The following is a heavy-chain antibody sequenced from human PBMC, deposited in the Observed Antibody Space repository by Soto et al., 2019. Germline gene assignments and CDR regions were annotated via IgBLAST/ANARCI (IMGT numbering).Heavy chain of an antibody. V-gene: IGHV1-8*01. D-gene: IGHD6-19*01. CDR1: GYTVTSYD. CDR2: MNPNSGNT. Sequence: GASVKVSCKASGYTVTSYDINWVRQATGQGLEWMGWMNPNSGNTGYAQKFQGRVTMTRNTSISTAYMELSSLRSVDTATYYCAHRQEYSSGWSYFDYWGQGTLVTV. J-gene: IGHJ4*02. CDR3: AHRQEYSSGWSYFDY.